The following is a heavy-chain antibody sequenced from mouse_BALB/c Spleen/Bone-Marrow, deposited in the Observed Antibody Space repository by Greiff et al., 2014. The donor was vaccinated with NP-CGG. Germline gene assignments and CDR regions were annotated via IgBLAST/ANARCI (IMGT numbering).Heavy chain of an antibody. J-gene: IGHJ2*01. CDR3: ARGGNYRFDY. D-gene: IGHD2-1*01. V-gene: IGHV1-82*01. CDR2: FYPGDGDT. CDR1: GYAFSSSW. Sequence: QVQLQQSGPELVKPGASVKISCKASGYAFSSSWMNWVKQRPGQGLEWIGRFYPGDGDTNYNGKFKGKATLTADKSSSTAYMQLSSLAAVDSAVYFCARGGNYRFDYWGQGTTLTVSS.